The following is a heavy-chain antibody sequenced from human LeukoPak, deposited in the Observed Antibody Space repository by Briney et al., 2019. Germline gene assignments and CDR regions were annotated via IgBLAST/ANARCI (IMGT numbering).Heavy chain of an antibody. CDR3: ARDPPTYYYGSGSFGSFDY. Sequence: ASVKVSCQASGYTFTRYGISWVRQAPGQGLEWMGWISAYNGNTNYAQKLQGGVTMTTDTSTSTAYMELRSLRSDDTAVYYCARDPPTYYYGSGSFGSFDYWGQGTLVTVSS. D-gene: IGHD3-10*01. CDR2: ISAYNGNT. J-gene: IGHJ4*02. V-gene: IGHV1-18*01. CDR1: GYTFTRYG.